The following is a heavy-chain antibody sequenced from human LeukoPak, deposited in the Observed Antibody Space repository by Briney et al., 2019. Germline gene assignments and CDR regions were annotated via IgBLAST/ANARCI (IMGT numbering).Heavy chain of an antibody. CDR2: ISSGGSTT. CDR3: AKAAGYCTSWSDY. V-gene: IGHV3-11*04. Sequence: GGSLRLSCAASGFTFSDYYTSWIRQAPGKGLECVSHISSGGSTTNYADSVKGRFTISRDNAKNSLYLQMNSLRAEDTAVYYCAKAAGYCTSWSDYWGQGTLVTVSS. D-gene: IGHD6-13*01. J-gene: IGHJ4*02. CDR1: GFTFSDYY.